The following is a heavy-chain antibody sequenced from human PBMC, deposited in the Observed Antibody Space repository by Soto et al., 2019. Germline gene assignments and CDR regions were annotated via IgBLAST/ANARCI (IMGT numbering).Heavy chain of an antibody. V-gene: IGHV1-69*13. CDR1: GGTFSSYA. Sequence: GASVKVSCKASGGTFSSYAISWVRQAPGQGLEWMGGIIPIFGTANYAQRFQGRVTITADESTSTAYMELSSLRSEDTAVYYCARDQGEVPAAKSAFDIWGQGTMVTVSS. J-gene: IGHJ3*02. D-gene: IGHD2-2*01. CDR3: ARDQGEVPAAKSAFDI. CDR2: IIPIFGTA.